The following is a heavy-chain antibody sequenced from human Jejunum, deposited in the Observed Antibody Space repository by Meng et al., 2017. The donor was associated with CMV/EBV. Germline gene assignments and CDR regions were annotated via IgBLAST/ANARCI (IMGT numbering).Heavy chain of an antibody. CDR2: IYYTGTT. Sequence: QLQLQGSGQGLCKPSGTLSLTCTVSGDSITNNSHFWGWIRQSPGKGLEWIGTIYYTGTTYNNPSLKSRVAISIDTSKNQFSLKLTSVTAADTAKYYCARGIYDFWEPDYWGQGTLVTVSS. D-gene: IGHD3-3*01. V-gene: IGHV4-39*07. CDR1: GDSITNNSHF. J-gene: IGHJ4*02. CDR3: ARGIYDFWEPDY.